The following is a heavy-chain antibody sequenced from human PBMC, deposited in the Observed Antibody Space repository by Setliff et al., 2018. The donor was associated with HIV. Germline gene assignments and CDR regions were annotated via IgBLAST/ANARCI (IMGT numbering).Heavy chain of an antibody. CDR3: ARPHSGRGGGAYFDP. V-gene: IGHV4-39*02. Sequence: SETLSLTCTVSGGSVSSRGYYWGWIRQPPGKGPEWIANILYGGNTYYNPSLKSRVTISVDTSKNHFSLRLTSVTAADTAVYYCARPHSGRGGGAYFDPWGQGILVTVSS. D-gene: IGHD6-19*01. CDR1: GGSVSSRGYY. CDR2: ILYGGNT. J-gene: IGHJ5*02.